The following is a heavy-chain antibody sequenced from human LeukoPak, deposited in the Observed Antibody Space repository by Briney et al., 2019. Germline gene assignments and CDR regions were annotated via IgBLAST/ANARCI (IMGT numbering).Heavy chain of an antibody. CDR2: IFVDGST. V-gene: IGHV3-66*01. CDR1: GFTVSSKY. D-gene: IGHD3-10*01. J-gene: IGHJ4*02. CDR3: ARDDGVAPYDY. Sequence: GGSLRLSCAASGFTVSSKYMSWVRQAPGKGLEWVSVIFVDGSTSYADSVKDRFTVSRDNSKNMVYLQMNSLRVEDTAVYYCARDDGVAPYDYWGQGTLVTVSS.